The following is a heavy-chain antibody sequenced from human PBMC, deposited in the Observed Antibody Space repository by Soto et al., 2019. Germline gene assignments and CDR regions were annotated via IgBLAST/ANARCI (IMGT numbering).Heavy chain of an antibody. V-gene: IGHV1-46*01. CDR1: GYTFTSYG. J-gene: IGHJ4*02. CDR2: INPSGGST. Sequence: ASVKVSCKASGYTFTSYGISWVRQAPGQGLEWMGIINPSGGSTSYAQKFQGRVTMTRDTSTSTVYMELSSLRSEDTAVYYCARVAVAGLPPPAFDYWGQGTLVTVSS. CDR3: ARVAVAGLPPPAFDY. D-gene: IGHD6-19*01.